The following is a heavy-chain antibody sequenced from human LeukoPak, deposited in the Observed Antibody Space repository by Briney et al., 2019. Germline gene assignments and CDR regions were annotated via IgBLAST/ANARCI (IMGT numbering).Heavy chain of an antibody. CDR3: ARAPVTSCRGAFCYPFDY. CDR1: GFTFSSYG. D-gene: IGHD2-15*01. J-gene: IGHJ4*02. Sequence: PGGSLRLSCAASGFTFSSYGMSWVRQAPGKGLEWVSAISGSGGVTYYADSVKGRFTISRDNSKNTLYLQMNRLRVEDAAVYYCARAPVTSCRGAFCYPFDYWGQGTLVTVSS. CDR2: ISGSGGVT. V-gene: IGHV3-23*01.